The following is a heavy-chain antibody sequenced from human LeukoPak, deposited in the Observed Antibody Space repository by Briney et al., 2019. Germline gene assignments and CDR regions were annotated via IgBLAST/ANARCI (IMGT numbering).Heavy chain of an antibody. V-gene: IGHV3-30*02. D-gene: IGHD3-22*01. CDR1: GFTFSSYG. J-gene: IGHJ4*02. CDR2: IRYDGSNK. CDR3: AKDDSPHESYVLDY. Sequence: PGGSLRLSCAASGFTFSSYGMHWVRQAPGKGLEWVAFIRYDGSNKYYADSVKGRFTISRDNSKNTLYLQMNSLRAEDTAVYYCAKDDSPHESYVLDYWGQGTLVTVSS.